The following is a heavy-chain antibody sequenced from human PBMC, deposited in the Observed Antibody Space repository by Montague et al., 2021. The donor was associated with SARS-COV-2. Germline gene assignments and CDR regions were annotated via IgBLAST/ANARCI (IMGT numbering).Heavy chain of an antibody. Sequence: SETLSLTCTVYGEPFSGFYWSWICQPPGTGLELMWEINDHGNTNYNSYLTSRITISMDASKNQFSLRLSSVTAADTGVYYCARGCLRTTMIVVVKVGAQYDLDYWGQGTLVTVSS. CDR3: ARGCLRTTMIVVVKVGAQYDLDY. D-gene: IGHD3-22*01. J-gene: IGHJ4*02. CDR1: GEPFSGFY. V-gene: IGHV4-34*01. CDR2: INDHGNT.